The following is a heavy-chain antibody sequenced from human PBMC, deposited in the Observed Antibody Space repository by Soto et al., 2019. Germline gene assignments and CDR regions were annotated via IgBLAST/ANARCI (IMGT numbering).Heavy chain of an antibody. CDR2: IYYSGST. J-gene: IGHJ5*02. CDR3: ARQGSGWGDDNWFDP. V-gene: IGHV4-59*08. D-gene: IGHD6-19*01. CDR1: GGSISSYY. Sequence: TSDTLSLTCTVSGGSISSYYWSWIRQPPGKGLEWIGYIYYSGSTNYNPSLKSRVTISVDTSKNQFSLKLSSVTAADTAVYYCARQGSGWGDDNWFDPWGQGTLVTVSS.